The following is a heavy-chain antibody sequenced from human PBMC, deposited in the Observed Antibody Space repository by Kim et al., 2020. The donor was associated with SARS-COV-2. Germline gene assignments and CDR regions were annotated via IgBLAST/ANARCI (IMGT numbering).Heavy chain of an antibody. CDR1: GYTLTSYY. CDR2: INPSGGSA. CDR3: ARDPDHHYYYGMDV. Sequence: ASVKVSCKASGYTLTSYYMPCVRPLSRQGLDWMGTINPSGGSASYVQKFQGTLTMTRDTSTTSDYLELSSLTSEVTAVYYCARDPDHHYYYGMDVWGQGT. J-gene: IGHJ6*02. V-gene: IGHV1-46*01.